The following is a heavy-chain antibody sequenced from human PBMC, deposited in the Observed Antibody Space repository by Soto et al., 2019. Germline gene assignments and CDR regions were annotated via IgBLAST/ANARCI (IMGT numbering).Heavy chain of an antibody. Sequence: SVKVSCKASGGTFSSYTISWVRQAPGQGLEWMGRIIPILGIANYAQKFQGRVTITADKSTSTAYMELSSLRSEDTVVYYCALGWGAYDILTGYSGYYGMDVWGQGTTVTVSS. D-gene: IGHD3-9*01. V-gene: IGHV1-69*02. J-gene: IGHJ6*02. CDR1: GGTFSSYT. CDR2: IIPILGIA. CDR3: ALGWGAYDILTGYSGYYGMDV.